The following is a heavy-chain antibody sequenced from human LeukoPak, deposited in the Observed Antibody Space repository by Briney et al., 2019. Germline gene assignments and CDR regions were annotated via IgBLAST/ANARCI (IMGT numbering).Heavy chain of an antibody. Sequence: ETLSLTCTVSGGSISSYYWSWIRQPAGKGLEWMGIIYPGDSDTRYSPSFQGQVTISADKSISTAYLQWSSLKASDTAMYFCALNPRGYCSGGRCYIGYWGQGTLVTVSS. J-gene: IGHJ4*02. CDR1: GGSISSYY. D-gene: IGHD2-15*01. CDR3: ALNPRGYCSGGRCYIGY. CDR2: IYPGDSDT. V-gene: IGHV5-51*01.